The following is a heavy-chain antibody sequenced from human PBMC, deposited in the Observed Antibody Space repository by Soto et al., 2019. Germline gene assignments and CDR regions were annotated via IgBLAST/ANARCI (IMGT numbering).Heavy chain of an antibody. V-gene: IGHV4-59*01. CDR1: GGSISSYY. CDR2: IYYSGST. D-gene: IGHD2-21*01. J-gene: IGHJ4*02. CDR3: ARDISSDY. Sequence: SETLSLTCTVSGGSISSYYWSWIRQPPGKGLEWIGYIYYSGSTNYNPSLKSRVTISVDTSKNQFSLKLSSVTAADTAVYYCARDISSDYWGQGTLVTVSS.